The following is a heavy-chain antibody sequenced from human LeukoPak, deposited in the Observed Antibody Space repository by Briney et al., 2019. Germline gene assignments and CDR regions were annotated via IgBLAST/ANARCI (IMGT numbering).Heavy chain of an antibody. D-gene: IGHD6-6*01. J-gene: IGHJ4*02. V-gene: IGHV1-18*01. CDR2: INTYNGNT. Sequence: ASVKVSCKASGYIFTSYGISWVGQAPGQGHEGMGWINTYNGNTNHAQKFQRRVTMTTDTSTSTAYMELRSLRSDDTAVYYCARGRYSSSPGDYWGQGTLVTVSS. CDR1: GYIFTSYG. CDR3: ARGRYSSSPGDY.